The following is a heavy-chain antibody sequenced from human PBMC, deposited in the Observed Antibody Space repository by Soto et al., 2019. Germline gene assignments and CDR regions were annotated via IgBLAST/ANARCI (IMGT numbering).Heavy chain of an antibody. J-gene: IGHJ6*01. CDR1: GFTINSTA. CDR2: IVVGSGNT. D-gene: IGHD2-21*02. Sequence: GASVKVSCEDSGFTINSTAMQWVRQASEQRLEWIGWIVVGSGNTNYAQKFRERVTITRDMSTSTAYMELSSLRSEDTAVYYCARAVVVTANYYYGMDVWVQGTTVTVSS. V-gene: IGHV1-58*02. CDR3: ARAVVVTANYYYGMDV.